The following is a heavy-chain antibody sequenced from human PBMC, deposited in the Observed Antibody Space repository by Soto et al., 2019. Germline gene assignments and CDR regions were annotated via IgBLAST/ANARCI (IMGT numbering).Heavy chain of an antibody. CDR3: ARVGPKVYYYDSSGYWAPFDY. Sequence: SVKVSCKASGGTFSSYAIGWVRQAPGQGLEWMGGIIPIFGTANYAQKFQGRVTITADESTSTAYMELSSLRSEDTAVYYCARVGPKVYYYDSSGYWAPFDYWGQGTLVTVSS. CDR1: GGTFSSYA. D-gene: IGHD3-22*01. CDR2: IIPIFGTA. V-gene: IGHV1-69*13. J-gene: IGHJ4*02.